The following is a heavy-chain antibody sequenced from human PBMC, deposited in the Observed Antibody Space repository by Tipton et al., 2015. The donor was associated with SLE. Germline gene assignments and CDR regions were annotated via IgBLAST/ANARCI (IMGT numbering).Heavy chain of an antibody. V-gene: IGHV3-30*03. J-gene: IGHJ3*01. D-gene: IGHD3-10*01. CDR3: ARIRSQSTGDAFDV. CDR2: ISNDGRNQ. CDR1: GFIFSHYG. Sequence: SLRLSCVASGFIFSHYGMHWVRQAPVKGLEWVAIISNDGRNQYYADSVKGRFTISRDNSKNTVFLQMDSLSIEDTAVYYCARIRSQSTGDAFDVWGQGTMVSVSS.